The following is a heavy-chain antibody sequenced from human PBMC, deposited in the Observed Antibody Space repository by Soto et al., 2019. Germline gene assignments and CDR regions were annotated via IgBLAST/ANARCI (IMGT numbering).Heavy chain of an antibody. D-gene: IGHD1-26*01. CDR2: ISSSSSYT. J-gene: IGHJ6*03. CDR1: GFTFSDYY. V-gene: IGHV3-11*06. CDR3: ARDGGSYYYYYYMDV. Sequence: GGSLRLSCAASGFTFSDYYMSWIRQAPGKGLECVSYISSSSSYTNYADSVKGRFTISRDNAKNSLYLQMNSLRAEDTAVYYCARDGGSYYYYYYMDVWGKGTTVTVSS.